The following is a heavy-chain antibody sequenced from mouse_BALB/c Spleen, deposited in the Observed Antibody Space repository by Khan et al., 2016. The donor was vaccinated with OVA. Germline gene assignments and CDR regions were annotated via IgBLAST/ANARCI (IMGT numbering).Heavy chain of an antibody. CDR1: GFNIKDTY. J-gene: IGHJ3*01. CDR3: APYDYDVWFAY. D-gene: IGHD2-4*01. Sequence: VQLQQSGAELVKPGASVKLSCTASGFNIKDTYMHWVKQRPEQGLEWIGRIDPANGNTKYDPKFQGKATITADTSSNTAYLQLSSLTSEDTAVYYCAPYDYDVWFAYWGQGTLVTVSA. V-gene: IGHV14-3*02. CDR2: IDPANGNT.